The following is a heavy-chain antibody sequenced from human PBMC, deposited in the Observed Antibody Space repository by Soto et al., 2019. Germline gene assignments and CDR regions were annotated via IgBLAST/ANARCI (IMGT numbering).Heavy chain of an antibody. Sequence: EVQLVESGGGLIQPGGSLRLSCAASGCSVSSNYMSWVRQAPGKGLEWVTVIYSGGNTHYADSVKGRFTISRDNSKNTLYLQMNSLRAEDTAVYYCARDSTWIPYYHYGMDVWGQGTTVTVSS. CDR3: ARDSTWIPYYHYGMDV. V-gene: IGHV3-53*01. CDR2: IYSGGNT. J-gene: IGHJ6*02. D-gene: IGHD5-18*01. CDR1: GCSVSSNY.